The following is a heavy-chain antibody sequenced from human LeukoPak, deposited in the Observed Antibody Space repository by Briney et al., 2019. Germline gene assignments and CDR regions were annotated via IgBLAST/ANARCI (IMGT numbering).Heavy chain of an antibody. CDR1: GYTFTDYY. Sequence: GASVKVSCKPSGYTFTDYYIHWVRQAPGQGLEWMGIINPSGGSTSYAQKFQGRVTMTRDTSTSTVYMELSSLRSEDTAVYYCARDVLVVVTALHLNWFHPWGQGTLVTVSS. J-gene: IGHJ5*02. CDR2: INPSGGST. V-gene: IGHV1-46*01. CDR3: ARDVLVVVTALHLNWFHP. D-gene: IGHD2-21*02.